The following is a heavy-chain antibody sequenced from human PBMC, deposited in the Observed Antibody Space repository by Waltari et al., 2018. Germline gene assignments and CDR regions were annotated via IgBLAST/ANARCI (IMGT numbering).Heavy chain of an antibody. Sequence: EVQLVQSGAEVKKPGVTVKISCKASGYTFTDYYMHWVQQAPGKGLEWMGRVAPEDVATISPANFQARGTITADPSTDTAYMELSCLRSQDTAVYYCATLPSGSYDYWGQGTLVTVSS. CDR3: ATLPSGSYDY. D-gene: IGHD1-26*01. V-gene: IGHV1-69-2*01. CDR1: GYTFTDYY. CDR2: VAPEDVAT. J-gene: IGHJ4*02.